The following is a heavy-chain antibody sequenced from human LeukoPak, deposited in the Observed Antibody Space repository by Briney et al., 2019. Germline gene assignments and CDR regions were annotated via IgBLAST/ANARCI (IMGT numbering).Heavy chain of an antibody. Sequence: PSETLSLTCTVSGGSISSYYWSWIRQPPGKGLEWIGYIYYSGSTNYNPSLKSRVTISVDTSKNQFSLKLSSVTAADTAVYYCASQDSYYYMDVWGKGTTVTVSS. CDR1: GGSISSYY. J-gene: IGHJ6*03. CDR3: ASQDSYYYMDV. V-gene: IGHV4-59*08. CDR2: IYYSGST.